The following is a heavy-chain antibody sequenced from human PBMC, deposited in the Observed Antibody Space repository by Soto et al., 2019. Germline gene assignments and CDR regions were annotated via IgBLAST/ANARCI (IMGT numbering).Heavy chain of an antibody. J-gene: IGHJ4*02. D-gene: IGHD3-9*01. CDR2: ISPHNRNT. V-gene: IGHV1-18*01. CDR3: ARDEGGYDILTGYYKAHNFDQ. Sequence: QVQLVQSGAEVKKPGDSVKVSCKASGYTFGHFYITWVRQAPGQGLEWMGAISPHNRNTNYAEKFRGRVTMTTDTSTTTAYMELRSLRSDDTAVYYCARDEGGYDILTGYYKAHNFDQWGQGALVTVSS. CDR1: GYTFGHFY.